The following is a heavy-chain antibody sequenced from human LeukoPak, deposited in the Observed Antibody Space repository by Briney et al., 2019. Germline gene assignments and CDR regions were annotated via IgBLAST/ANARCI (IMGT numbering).Heavy chain of an antibody. D-gene: IGHD2-2*01. CDR2: ISSSDGTI. CDR3: ARGDCSSTSCHAP. Sequence: GGSLRLSCAASGFTFSNYWMNWVRQAPGKGVEWVSYISSSDGTIYYADSVKGRFTISRDNAKNSLYLQMNSLRAEDTAVYYCARGDCSSTSCHAPWGQATLVTVSS. V-gene: IGHV3-48*04. J-gene: IGHJ5*02. CDR1: GFTFSNYW.